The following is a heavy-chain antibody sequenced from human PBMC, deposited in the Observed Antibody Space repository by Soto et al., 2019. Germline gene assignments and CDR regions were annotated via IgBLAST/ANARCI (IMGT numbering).Heavy chain of an antibody. V-gene: IGHV1-46*01. D-gene: IGHD6-6*01. Sequence: ASVKVSCKASGYTFTSYYMHWVRQAPGQGLEWMGIINPSGGSTSYAQKFQGRVTMTRDTSTSTAYMELSSLRSEDTAVYYCGRERRPPCNWYDPWGQGTLVTVSS. J-gene: IGHJ5*02. CDR2: INPSGGST. CDR3: GRERRPPCNWYDP. CDR1: GYTFTSYY.